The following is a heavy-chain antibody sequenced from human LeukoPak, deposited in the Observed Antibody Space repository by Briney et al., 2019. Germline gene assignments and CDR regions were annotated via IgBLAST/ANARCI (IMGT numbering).Heavy chain of an antibody. Sequence: ASVMVSCRSSGYTFTTYGITWVRQAPGQGFEWRGWISTYNGNTNYAQKLQGRVTMTTDTSTSTAYMELRSLRSDDTAMYYCARDRMDTGTYFDYWGQGTLVTVSS. CDR3: ARDRMDTGTYFDY. V-gene: IGHV1-18*01. J-gene: IGHJ4*02. CDR2: ISTYNGNT. D-gene: IGHD5-18*01. CDR1: GYTFTTYG.